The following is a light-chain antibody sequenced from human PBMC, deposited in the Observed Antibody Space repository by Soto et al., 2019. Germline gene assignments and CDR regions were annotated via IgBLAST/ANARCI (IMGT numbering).Light chain of an antibody. J-gene: IGKJ1*01. V-gene: IGKV1-9*01. CDR2: VAS. CDR1: QGISSY. CDR3: QQVDSSPWT. Sequence: DLQLTQSPSFLSASIGDRVTITCRASQGISSYLAWYQQKPGKAPKLLIYVASTFQSGVPSRFSGSGSGTEFSLTISSLQPEDFASYYCQQVDSSPWTFGQGTKFEIK.